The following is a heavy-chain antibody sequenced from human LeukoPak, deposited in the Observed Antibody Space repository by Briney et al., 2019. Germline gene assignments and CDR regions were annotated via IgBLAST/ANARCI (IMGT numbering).Heavy chain of an antibody. J-gene: IGHJ3*02. V-gene: IGHV7-4-1*02. CDR3: ARFAPLWRARRHAFDI. CDR2: INTNTGNP. CDR1: GYSFTTFP. D-gene: IGHD2/OR15-2a*01. Sequence: GASVKVSCKTSGYSFTTFPMNWVRQAPGQGLEWMGWINTNTGNPTYAQGFTGRFVFSLDTSVSTAYLQISSLKAEDTAVYYCARFAPLWRARRHAFDIWGQGTMVTVSS.